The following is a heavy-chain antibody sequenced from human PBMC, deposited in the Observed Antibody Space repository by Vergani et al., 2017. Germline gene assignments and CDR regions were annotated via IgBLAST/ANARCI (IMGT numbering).Heavy chain of an antibody. D-gene: IGHD6-6*01. J-gene: IGHJ4*02. Sequence: EVQLVESGGGLVQPGGSLRLSCAASGFTFSSYWMSWVRQAPGKGLEWVANIKQDGSEKYYVDSVKGRFTISRDNAKNSLYLQMNSMRAEDTAVYYWAGEGVEYCGSSYVYWGRRILVIFSA. CDR1: GFTFSSYW. CDR3: AGEGVEYCGSSYVY. CDR2: IKQDGSEK. V-gene: IGHV3-7*01.